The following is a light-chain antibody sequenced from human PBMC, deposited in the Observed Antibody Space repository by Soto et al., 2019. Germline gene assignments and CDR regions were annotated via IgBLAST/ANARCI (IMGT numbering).Light chain of an antibody. V-gene: IGKV1-39*01. CDR3: QQSYNTPVT. CDR2: AAS. CDR1: QSISSY. Sequence: DIQMTQSPSSLSASVGDRVTITCRASQSISSYLNWYQQKPGKAPKLLIYAASSLHSGVPSRFSGSGSGTDFTITISSLQPEDFATYYCQQSYNTPVTFGQGTKLEIK. J-gene: IGKJ2*01.